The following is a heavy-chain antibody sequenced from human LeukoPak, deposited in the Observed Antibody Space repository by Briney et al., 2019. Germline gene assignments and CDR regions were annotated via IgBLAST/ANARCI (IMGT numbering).Heavy chain of an antibody. CDR2: ISPSGDGT. CDR1: GFTFSHSG. D-gene: IGHD6-19*01. J-gene: IGHJ4*02. CDR3: ATRDKSGWPYFDN. Sequence: GGSLRLSCAASGFTFSHSGLSWVRQAPGKGLEWVSEISPSGDGTYYADSVRGRFTISRDNSKNVVYLQLNSLRAEDTAVYYCATRDKSGWPYFDNWGQGTLVTVSS. V-gene: IGHV3-23*01.